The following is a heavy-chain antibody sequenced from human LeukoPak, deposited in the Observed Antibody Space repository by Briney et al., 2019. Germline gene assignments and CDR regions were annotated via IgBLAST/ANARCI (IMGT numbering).Heavy chain of an antibody. CDR1: GFTFSNYG. CDR2: ISHGGSDK. V-gene: IGHV3-30*18. D-gene: IGHD3-10*01. J-gene: IGHJ4*02. CDR3: AKGVYGSRTTSFAGY. Sequence: GGSLRLSCAASGFTFSNYGMHWVRQAPGKGLEWAAAISHGGSDKYYADPVKGRFTISRDNSKNTLYLQMNSLRPEDTAVYYCAKGVYGSRTTSFAGYWGQGILVTVSS.